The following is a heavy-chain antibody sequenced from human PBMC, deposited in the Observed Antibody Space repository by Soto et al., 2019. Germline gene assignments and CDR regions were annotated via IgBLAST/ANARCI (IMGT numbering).Heavy chain of an antibody. CDR2: IKSKTDGGTT. J-gene: IGHJ4*02. D-gene: IGHD2-8*01. CDR3: TTASYCSNGVCYTVYYFDY. CDR1: GFTFSNAW. V-gene: IGHV3-15*07. Sequence: EVQLVESGGDLVKPGGSLRLSCAASGFTFSNAWMNWVRQAPGKGLEWVGRIKSKTDGGTTDYVAPVKGRFTISRDDSKNTMSLHMNSLKTEDTAVYYCTTASYCSNGVCYTVYYFDYWGQGTRVTVSS.